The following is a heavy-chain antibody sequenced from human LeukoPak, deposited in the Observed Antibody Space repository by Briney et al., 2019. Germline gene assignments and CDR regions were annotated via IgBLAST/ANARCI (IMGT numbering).Heavy chain of an antibody. CDR1: GFTFNNYA. CDR2: ISSSSSYI. CDR3: ARDGIVGATMGAFDI. V-gene: IGHV3-21*01. J-gene: IGHJ3*02. Sequence: GGSLRLSCVASGFTFNNYAMHWVRQAPGKGLEWVSSISSSSSYIYYADSVKGRFTISRDNAKNSLYLQMNSLRAEDTAVYYCARDGIVGATMGAFDIWGQGTMVTVSS. D-gene: IGHD1-26*01.